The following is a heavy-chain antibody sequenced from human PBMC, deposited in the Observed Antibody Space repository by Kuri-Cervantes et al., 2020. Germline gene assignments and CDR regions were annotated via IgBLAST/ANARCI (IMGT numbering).Heavy chain of an antibody. V-gene: IGHV4-39*01. CDR2: IYYSGST. CDR1: GGSISSSSYY. CDR3: ARTQGVAARRGDHNWFDP. D-gene: IGHD6-6*01. J-gene: IGHJ5*02. Sequence: ESLKISCTVSGGSISSSSYYWGWIRQPPGKGLEWIGSIYYSGSTYYNPSLKSRVTISVDTSKNQFSLKLSSVTAADTAVYYCARTQGVAARRGDHNWFDPWGQGTLVTVS.